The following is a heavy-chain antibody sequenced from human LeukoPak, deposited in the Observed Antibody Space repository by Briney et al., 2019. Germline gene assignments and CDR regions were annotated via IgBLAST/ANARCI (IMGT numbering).Heavy chain of an antibody. CDR2: INPNSGDT. CDR3: AREGLKPGVNYYGMDV. Sequence: ASVKVSCKASGYTFTGYYMHWVRQAPGQGLEWMGWINPNSGDTNYAQKFQGRVTMTRDTSISTAYMELSRLRSDDTAVYYCAREGLKPGVNYYGMDVWGQGTTVTVSS. V-gene: IGHV1-2*02. J-gene: IGHJ6*02. CDR1: GYTFTGYY. D-gene: IGHD1-14*01.